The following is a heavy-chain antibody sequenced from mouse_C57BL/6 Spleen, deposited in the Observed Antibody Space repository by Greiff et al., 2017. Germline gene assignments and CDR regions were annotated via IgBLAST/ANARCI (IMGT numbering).Heavy chain of an antibody. CDR1: GYTFTDYN. CDR2: INPNNGGT. J-gene: IGHJ2*01. Sequence: VQLQQSGPELVKPGASVKMSCKASGYTFTDYNMHWVKQSHGKSLEWIGYINPNNGGTSYNQKFKGKATLTVNKSSSTAYMELRSLTSEDSAVYYCASNWESSYYFDYWGQGTTLTVSS. V-gene: IGHV1-22*01. D-gene: IGHD4-1*01. CDR3: ASNWESSYYFDY.